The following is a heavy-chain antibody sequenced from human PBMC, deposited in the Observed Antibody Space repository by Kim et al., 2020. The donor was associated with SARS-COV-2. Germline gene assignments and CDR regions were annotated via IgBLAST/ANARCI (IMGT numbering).Heavy chain of an antibody. Sequence: GGSLRLSCAASGFTFSDYYMSWIRQAPGKGLEWVSYISSSSYTNYADSVKGRFTISRDNAKNSLYLQMNSLRAEDTAVYYCAGGSSGYYYGMDVWGQGTTVTVSS. CDR1: GFTFSDYY. J-gene: IGHJ6*02. CDR3: AGGSSGYYYGMDV. CDR2: ISSSSYT. D-gene: IGHD6-6*01. V-gene: IGHV3-11*06.